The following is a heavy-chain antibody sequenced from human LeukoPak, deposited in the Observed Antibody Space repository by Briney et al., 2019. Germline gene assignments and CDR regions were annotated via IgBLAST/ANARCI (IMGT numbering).Heavy chain of an antibody. CDR3: ARDLVLHYSDSSGLYYSDY. J-gene: IGHJ4*02. Sequence: ASVKVSCKASGYTFTGYYMHWVRQAPGQGLEWMGWINPNSGGTNYAQKFQGRVTMTRDTSISTAYMELSRLRSDDTAVYYCARDLVLHYSDSSGLYYSDYWGQGTLVTVSS. V-gene: IGHV1-2*02. CDR2: INPNSGGT. D-gene: IGHD3-22*01. CDR1: GYTFTGYY.